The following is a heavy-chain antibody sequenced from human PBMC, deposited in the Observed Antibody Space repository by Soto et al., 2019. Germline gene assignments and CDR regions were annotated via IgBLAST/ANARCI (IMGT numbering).Heavy chain of an antibody. Sequence: EVQLLESGGGLVQPGGSLRLSCVTSGFDFSSYAMSWVRQAPGTGLEWVSIISGGSSRTYFADSVRGRFTISRDDSKNTLYLQMSTLRVEDTAVYYCARSRSGWYQFDFWGQGTLVTVSS. CDR3: ARSRSGWYQFDF. J-gene: IGHJ4*02. CDR2: ISGGSSRT. D-gene: IGHD6-19*01. CDR1: GFDFSSYA. V-gene: IGHV3-23*01.